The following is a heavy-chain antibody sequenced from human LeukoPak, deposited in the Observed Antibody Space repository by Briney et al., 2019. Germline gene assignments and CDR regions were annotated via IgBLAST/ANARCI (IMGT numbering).Heavy chain of an antibody. CDR1: GYSISTFYY. CDR2: IYHSGTT. V-gene: IGHV4-38-2*02. J-gene: IGHJ4*02. D-gene: IGHD5-24*01. Sequence: PETLSLTCSVSGYSISTFYYWGWVRQPPGKGLEWVGSIYHSGTTYYNPSLKSRVTISLDTSKNQFSLRLSSVTAADTAVYYCARVGGGGMATMSSWFDYWGQGTLVTVS. CDR3: ARVGGGGMATMSSWFDY.